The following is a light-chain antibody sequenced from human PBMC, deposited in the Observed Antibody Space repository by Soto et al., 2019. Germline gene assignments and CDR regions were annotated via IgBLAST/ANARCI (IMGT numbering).Light chain of an antibody. CDR2: GAY. J-gene: IGKJ4*01. V-gene: IGKV3-15*01. Sequence: EIVMTQSPATLSVSPGERATLSCRASQSVSSNLAWYQQNPGQAPRLLIYGAYTRATGIPARFSGSGYGTEFTLTINSLQSEDFAVYYCQKYNNWPFTFGGGTKVEIK. CDR3: QKYNNWPFT. CDR1: QSVSSN.